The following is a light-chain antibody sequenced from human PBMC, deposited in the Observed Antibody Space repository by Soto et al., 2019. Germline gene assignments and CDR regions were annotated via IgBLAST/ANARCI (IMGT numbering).Light chain of an antibody. J-gene: IGKJ5*01. CDR3: QQRSNWPTIT. CDR1: QSVGSY. CDR2: DAS. V-gene: IGKV3-11*01. Sequence: EIVLTQSPATLSLSPGERATLSCRASQSVGSYLAWYQQKPGQAPRPLSYDASNRATGIPARFSGSGSGTDFTLTISSLEPEDFAVYYCQQRSNWPTITFGQGTRLEIK.